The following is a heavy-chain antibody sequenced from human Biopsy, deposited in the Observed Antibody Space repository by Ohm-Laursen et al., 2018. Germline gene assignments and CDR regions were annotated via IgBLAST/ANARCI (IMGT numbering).Heavy chain of an antibody. CDR2: IYYSGST. V-gene: IGHV4-59*02. J-gene: IGHJ3*02. Sequence: GTLSLTCTVSGVSVSTYYWSWIRQSPGRGLEWIAYIYYSGSTDYNPSLKSRVTISLDTSKNQFSLKLSSVTAADTAIYYCAREAIGVATAFDIWGQGTMVTVSS. CDR3: AREAIGVATAFDI. D-gene: IGHD5-12*01. CDR1: GVSVSTYY.